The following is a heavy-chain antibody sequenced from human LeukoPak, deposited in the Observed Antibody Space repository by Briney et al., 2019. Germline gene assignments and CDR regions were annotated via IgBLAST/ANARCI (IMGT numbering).Heavy chain of an antibody. CDR3: ARKRSGYDEVVGDYYGMDV. J-gene: IGHJ6*04. V-gene: IGHV1-69*01. D-gene: IGHD5-12*01. CDR1: GGTFSSYA. Sequence: SVKLSCTASGGTFSSYAISWVRQAPGQGLEWMGGIIPIFGTANYAQKFQGRVTITADESTSTAYMELSSLRSEDTAVYYCARKRSGYDEVVGDYYGMDVWGKGTTVTVSS. CDR2: IIPIFGTA.